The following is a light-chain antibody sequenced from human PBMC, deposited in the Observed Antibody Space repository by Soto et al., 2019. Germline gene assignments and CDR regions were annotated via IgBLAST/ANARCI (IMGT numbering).Light chain of an antibody. V-gene: IGLV1-47*02. CDR3: AAWDDSLSAVV. Sequence: QLVLTQPPSASGTPGQRVTISCSGSSSNIGSNSVYWYQQLPGTAPKLLIYSNNQRTSGVPDRFSGSKSGTSASLAISGLRSEDEAGYFCAAWDDSLSAVVFGGGTKLTVL. CDR2: SNN. J-gene: IGLJ2*01. CDR1: SSNIGSNS.